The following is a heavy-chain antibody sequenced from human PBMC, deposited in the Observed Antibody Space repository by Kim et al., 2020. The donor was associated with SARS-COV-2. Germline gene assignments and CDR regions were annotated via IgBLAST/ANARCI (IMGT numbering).Heavy chain of an antibody. CDR2: IYQSGGN. Sequence: SETLSLTCTVSGASVNRGGYYWSWVRQHPGKGLEWIGYIYQSGGNFYNPSLKSRVAISIDTSRNQFSLRLNSVTVADTAVYYCARGDIVDMWGQGTLVTVSS. D-gene: IGHD2-15*01. V-gene: IGHV4-31*03. CDR3: ARGDIVDM. CDR1: GASVNRGGYY. J-gene: IGHJ4*02.